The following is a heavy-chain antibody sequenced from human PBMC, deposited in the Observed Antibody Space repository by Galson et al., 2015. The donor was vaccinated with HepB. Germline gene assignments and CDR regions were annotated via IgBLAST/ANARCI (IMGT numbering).Heavy chain of an antibody. V-gene: IGHV3-49*03. J-gene: IGHJ4*02. CDR2: IRSKAYGGTT. CDR3: TSYCSGGSCYFGSFPY. CDR1: GFTFGDYA. D-gene: IGHD2-15*01. Sequence: SLRLSCAASGFTFGDYAMSWFRQAPGKGLEWVGFIRSKAYGGTTEYAASVKGRFTISRDDSKSIAYLQMNSLKTEDTAVYYCTSYCSGGSCYFGSFPYWGQGTLVTVSS.